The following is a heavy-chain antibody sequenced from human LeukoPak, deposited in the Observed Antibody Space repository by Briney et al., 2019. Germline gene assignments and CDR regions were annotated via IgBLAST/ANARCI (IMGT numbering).Heavy chain of an antibody. D-gene: IGHD2-15*01. CDR2: IYPGDSETIT. CDR1: GYSFSSYW. Sequence: KAGASLEISCQCSGYSFSSYWIGWVRQLPGKGLERMGIIYPGDSETITRDSPSFQGQVTISVDKSIRTAILQWSSLKASDTAMYYCAKSSPRGYGAFDIWGQGTMVTVSS. V-gene: IGHV5-51*01. CDR3: AKSSPRGYGAFDI. J-gene: IGHJ3*02.